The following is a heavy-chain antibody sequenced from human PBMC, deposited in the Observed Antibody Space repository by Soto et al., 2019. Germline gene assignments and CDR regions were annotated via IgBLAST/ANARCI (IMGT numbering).Heavy chain of an antibody. V-gene: IGHV5-51*01. J-gene: IGHJ4*02. CDR3: ARRDGFKIDH. D-gene: IGHD5-12*01. Sequence: GESLKISCKVFGYNFPNYWIGWVRQMPGKGLEWMGIIYPGDSDVRYSPSFQGQVTISAGKSINTAYLQWRSLKASDAAMYYCARRDGFKIDHWGQGTPVTVSS. CDR1: GYNFPNYW. CDR2: IYPGDSDV.